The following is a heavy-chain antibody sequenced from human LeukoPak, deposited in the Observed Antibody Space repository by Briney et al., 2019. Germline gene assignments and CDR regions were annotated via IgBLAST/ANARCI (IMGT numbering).Heavy chain of an antibody. J-gene: IGHJ3*02. V-gene: IGHV3-23*01. CDR2: ISGSGGST. Sequence: GGSLRLXCAASGFTCSSYAMSWVRQAPGKGLEWVSAISGSGGSTYYADSVKGRFTISRDNSKNTLYLQMNSLRAEDTAVYYCATDPYNWIGDAFDIWGQGAMVTVSS. CDR1: GFTCSSYA. D-gene: IGHD1-20*01. CDR3: ATDPYNWIGDAFDI.